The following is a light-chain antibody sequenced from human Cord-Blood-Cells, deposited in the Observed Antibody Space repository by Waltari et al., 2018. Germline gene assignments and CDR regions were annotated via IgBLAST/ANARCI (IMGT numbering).Light chain of an antibody. V-gene: IGLV2-11*01. Sequence: QSALTQPRSVSGSPGQPVTISCTGTSSDVGGFNSVSWYQQHPGKAPKLMIYDVSKRPSGVPDRSSGSKSGNTASLTISGLQAEDEADYYCCSYAGSYTLVFGGGTKLTVL. CDR2: DVS. CDR1: SSDVGGFNS. CDR3: CSYAGSYTLV. J-gene: IGLJ3*02.